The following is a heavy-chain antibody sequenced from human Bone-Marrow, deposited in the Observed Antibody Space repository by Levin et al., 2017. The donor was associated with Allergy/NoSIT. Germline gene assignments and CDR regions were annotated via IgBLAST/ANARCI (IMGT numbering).Heavy chain of an antibody. CDR3: ARGGQTNTFFDY. Sequence: AGESLKISCAVSGFSFSSYEMNWVRQAPGKGLEWISYISSLGYTIYNADSVKGRFTISRDNAKNSLYLQMNSLRAEDTAIYYCARGGQTNTFFDYWGQGTLVTVSS. J-gene: IGHJ4*02. CDR2: ISSLGYTI. V-gene: IGHV3-48*03. CDR1: GFSFSSYE. D-gene: IGHD1/OR15-1a*01.